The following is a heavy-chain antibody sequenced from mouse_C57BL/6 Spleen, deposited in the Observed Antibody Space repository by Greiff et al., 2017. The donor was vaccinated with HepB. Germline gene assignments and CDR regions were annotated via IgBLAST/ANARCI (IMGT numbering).Heavy chain of an antibody. CDR3: TRDYYGSSYPSYAMDY. CDR2: ISSGGDYI. CDR1: GFTFSSYA. D-gene: IGHD1-1*01. Sequence: EVMLVESGEGLVKPGGSLKLSCAASGFTFSSYAMSWVRQTPEKRLEWVAYISSGGDYIYYADTVKGRFTISRDNARNTLYLQMSSLKSEDTAMYYCTRDYYGSSYPSYAMDYWGQGTSVTVSS. J-gene: IGHJ4*01. V-gene: IGHV5-9-1*02.